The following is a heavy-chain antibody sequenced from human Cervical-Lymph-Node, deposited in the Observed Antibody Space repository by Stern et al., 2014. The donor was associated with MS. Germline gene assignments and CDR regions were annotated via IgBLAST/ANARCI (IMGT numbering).Heavy chain of an antibody. CDR3: ARSSTVTPNAFDI. V-gene: IGHV4-30-2*01. J-gene: IGHJ3*02. Sequence: QVQLQQSGSGLVKPSQTLSLTCAVSGGSISSGGYSWSWIRQPPGTGLGWIGYIYHSGSTYYNPSLKSRVTISVDRSKNQFSLKLSSVTAADTAVYYCARSSTVTPNAFDIWGQGTMVTVSS. D-gene: IGHD4-17*01. CDR1: GGSISSGGYS. CDR2: IYHSGST.